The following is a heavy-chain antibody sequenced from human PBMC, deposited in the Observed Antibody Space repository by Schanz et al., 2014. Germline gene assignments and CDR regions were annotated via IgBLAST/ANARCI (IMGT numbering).Heavy chain of an antibody. D-gene: IGHD1-1*01. CDR3: ARGTDWNLHY. Sequence: EVQLVESGGGLVKPGGSLRLSCEASEFTFSSYKMNWVRQAPGKGLEWVSSISHSGGSKYYADSVKGRFTVSRDSGQNSLYLQMNSLRAGDTAVYYCARGTDWNLHYWGQGALXTVSS. CDR1: EFTFSSYK. CDR2: ISHSGGSK. V-gene: IGHV3-21*01. J-gene: IGHJ4*02.